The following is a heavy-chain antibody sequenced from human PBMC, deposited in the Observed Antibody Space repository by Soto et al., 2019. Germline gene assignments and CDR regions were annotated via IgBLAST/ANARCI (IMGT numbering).Heavy chain of an antibody. CDR3: ARDPRTRTSPLYYFDY. Sequence: GGSLRLSCAASGFTFSSYGMHWVRQAPGKGLEWVAVIWYDGSNKYYADSVKGRFTISRDNSKNTLYLQMNSLRAEDTAVYYCARDPRTRTSPLYYFDYWGQGTLVTVSS. D-gene: IGHD3-3*01. V-gene: IGHV3-33*01. CDR1: GFTFSSYG. J-gene: IGHJ4*02. CDR2: IWYDGSNK.